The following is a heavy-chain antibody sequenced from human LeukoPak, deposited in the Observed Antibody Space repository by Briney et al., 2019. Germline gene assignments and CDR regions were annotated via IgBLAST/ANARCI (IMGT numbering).Heavy chain of an antibody. J-gene: IGHJ4*02. CDR2: IYYSGST. CDR1: GDSITTGIYS. CDR3: ASGDFDN. V-gene: IGHV4-61*01. D-gene: IGHD3-10*01. Sequence: SETLSLTCTVSGDSITTGIYSWGWIRQPPGKGLEWIGNIYYSGSTNYTPSLRSRVTISLDTSKNQFSLKLSSVTAADTAVYYCASGDFDNWGQGTLVTVSS.